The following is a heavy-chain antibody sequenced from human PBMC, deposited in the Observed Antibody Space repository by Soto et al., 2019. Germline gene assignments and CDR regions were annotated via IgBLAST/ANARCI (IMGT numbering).Heavy chain of an antibody. J-gene: IGHJ6*02. D-gene: IGHD5-18*01. V-gene: IGHV3-30-3*01. CDR3: ARASSRSSGWGYSYGNHSSGYDMDV. Sequence: PGGSLRLSCAASGFTFSNYAMHWVRQAPGKGLEWVAFISYGGSNKYYADSVKGRFTISRDNSKNTLYLQVNSLTTDDTAVYYCARASSRSSGWGYSYGNHSSGYDMDVWGQGTTVTVSS. CDR1: GFTFSNYA. CDR2: ISYGGSNK.